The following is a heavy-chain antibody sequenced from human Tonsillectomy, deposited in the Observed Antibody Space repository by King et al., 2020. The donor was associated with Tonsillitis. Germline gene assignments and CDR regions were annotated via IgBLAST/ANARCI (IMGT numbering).Heavy chain of an antibody. J-gene: IGHJ6*02. D-gene: IGHD4-17*01. CDR3: ARDSYGDYYYGMDV. CDR1: GFTFSSYW. CDR2: IKQDGSEK. V-gene: IGHV3-7*03. Sequence: LVESGGGLVQPGGSLRLSCAASGFTFSSYWMSWVRPAPGKGLDWVANIKQDGSEKYYVDSVKGRFTISRDNAKNSLYLQMNSLRAEDTAVYYCARDSYGDYYYGMDVWGQGTTVTVSS.